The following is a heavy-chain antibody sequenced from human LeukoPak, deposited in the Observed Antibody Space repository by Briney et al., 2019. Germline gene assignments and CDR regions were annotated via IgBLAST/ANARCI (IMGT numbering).Heavy chain of an antibody. CDR1: GYSFTSYW. CDR2: IYPGDSDT. V-gene: IGHV5-51*01. J-gene: IGHJ4*02. CDR3: ARRASGYYFDY. D-gene: IGHD3-22*01. Sequence: GESLKISCKGSGYSFTSYWINWVRQMPGKGLEWMGIIYPGDSDTKYSPSFQGQVAISTDKSISTAYLQWSSLKASDTAMYYCARRASGYYFDYWGQGTLVTVSS.